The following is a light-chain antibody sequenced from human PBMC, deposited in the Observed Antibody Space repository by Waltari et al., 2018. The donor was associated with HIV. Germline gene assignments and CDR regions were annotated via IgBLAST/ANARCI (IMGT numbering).Light chain of an antibody. Sequence: DIQLTQSPSILSASVGDRVTITCRTSQGISSYLAWYQQKPGKAPKLLIYAASTVQSGVPSRFSGSGSGTEFTRTISSLQPEDFATYYCQQLESYTQISFGGGTKVGIK. CDR1: QGISSY. V-gene: IGKV1-9*01. J-gene: IGKJ4*01. CDR3: QQLESYTQIS. CDR2: AAS.